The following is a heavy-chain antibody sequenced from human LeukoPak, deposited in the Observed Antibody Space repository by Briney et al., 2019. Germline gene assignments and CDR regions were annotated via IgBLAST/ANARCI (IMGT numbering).Heavy chain of an antibody. CDR2: ISAYNGNT. D-gene: IGHD6-19*01. Sequence: ASVKVSCKASGYTFTSYGISWVRQAPGQGLEWMGWISAYNGNTNYAQKLQGRVTMTRDMSTSTVYMELSSLRSEDTAVYYCAREDSSGWYEGELFDYWGQGTLVAVSS. CDR1: GYTFTSYG. V-gene: IGHV1-18*01. CDR3: AREDSSGWYEGELFDY. J-gene: IGHJ4*02.